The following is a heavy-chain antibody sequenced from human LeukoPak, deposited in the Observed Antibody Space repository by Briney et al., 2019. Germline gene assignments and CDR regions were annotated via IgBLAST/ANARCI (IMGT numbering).Heavy chain of an antibody. CDR2: ISSGTSTI. Sequence: PGGSLRLSXAASGFTFSSYTMNWVRQAPGKGLEWVSYISSGTSTIYYADSVKGRFTISRDNAKNSLYLQMNSLRAEDTAVYYCARDLFGNDAFDIWGQGTMVTVSS. J-gene: IGHJ3*02. D-gene: IGHD3-3*01. V-gene: IGHV3-48*01. CDR1: GFTFSSYT. CDR3: ARDLFGNDAFDI.